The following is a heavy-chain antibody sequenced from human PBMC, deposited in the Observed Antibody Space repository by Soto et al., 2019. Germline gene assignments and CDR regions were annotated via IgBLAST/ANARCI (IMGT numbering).Heavy chain of an antibody. CDR3: ARERYCSGGSCYLLLDY. J-gene: IGHJ4*02. CDR2: ISAYNGNT. CDR1: GYTFTSYG. D-gene: IGHD2-15*01. V-gene: IGHV1-18*01. Sequence: VKVSCKASGYTFTSYGISWVRQAPGQGLEWMGWISAYNGNTNYAQRLQGRVTMTTDTSTSTAYMELRSLRSDDTAVYYCARERYCSGGSCYLLLDYWGQGTLVTVSS.